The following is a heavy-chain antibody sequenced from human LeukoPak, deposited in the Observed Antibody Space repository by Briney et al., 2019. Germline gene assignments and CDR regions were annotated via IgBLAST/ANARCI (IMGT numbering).Heavy chain of an antibody. J-gene: IGHJ3*02. CDR2: ISGYNGNT. V-gene: IGHV1-18*01. CDR1: AYTFTTYN. D-gene: IGHD3-22*01. CDR3: ASLKNHYDSSGYLVTDGFDS. Sequence: ASVKVSCKASAYTFTTYNINWVRQAPGQGLEWMGWISGYNGNTNYSQKLQGRVTMTTDTSTSTANMELRSLKSDDTAVYYCASLKNHYDSSGYLVTDGFDSWGQGTMVTVSS.